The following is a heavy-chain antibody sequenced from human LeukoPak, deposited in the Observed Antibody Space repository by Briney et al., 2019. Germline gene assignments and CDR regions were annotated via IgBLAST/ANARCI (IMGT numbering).Heavy chain of an antibody. CDR2: ISYSGTN. CDR3: ASLGTLRS. CDR1: GDSVSSSSYY. J-gene: IGHJ5*02. V-gene: IGHV4-39*01. Sequence: PSETLSLTCTVSGDSVSSSSYYWGWIRQPPGKGLEWIGSISYSGTNYNNPSIKSRVSISIDTSKNQFSVKLPSVTAADTAMYYCASLGTLRSWGQGTLVTVSS. D-gene: IGHD7-27*01.